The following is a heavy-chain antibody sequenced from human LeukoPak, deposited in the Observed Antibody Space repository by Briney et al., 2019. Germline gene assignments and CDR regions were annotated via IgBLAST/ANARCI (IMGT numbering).Heavy chain of an antibody. CDR3: AKQLWFGELIYYGMDV. J-gene: IGHJ6*02. CDR1: EFSLTSYA. V-gene: IGHV3-23*01. D-gene: IGHD3-10*01. CDR2: LSANGGKT. Sequence: PGGSLSLSCAPSEFSLTSYAMTWVRQAQGEGLEWVSVLSANGGKTYYSDSVKGRFTISRDISKNTLYLQMNSLRAEDTAVYYCAKQLWFGELIYYGMDVWGQGTTVTVSS.